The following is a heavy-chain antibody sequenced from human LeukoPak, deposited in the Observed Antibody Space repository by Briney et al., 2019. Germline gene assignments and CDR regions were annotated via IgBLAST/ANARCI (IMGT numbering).Heavy chain of an antibody. D-gene: IGHD6-19*01. Sequence: SETLSLTCTVSGGSISSYYWSWIRQPPGKGLEWIGYIYYSGSTNYNPSLKSRVTISVYTSKNQFSLKLSSVTAADTAVYYCASRIAVAGTTGGFDYWGQGTLVTVSS. V-gene: IGHV4-59*01. CDR2: IYYSGST. CDR3: ASRIAVAGTTGGFDY. J-gene: IGHJ4*02. CDR1: GGSISSYY.